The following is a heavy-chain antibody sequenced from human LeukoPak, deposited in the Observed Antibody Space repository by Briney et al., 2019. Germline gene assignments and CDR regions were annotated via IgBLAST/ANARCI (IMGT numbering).Heavy chain of an antibody. V-gene: IGHV4-59*08. D-gene: IGHD3-22*01. Sequence: SETLSLTCTVSGTSISGYYWSWIRQPPGKGLEWIGYMYYSGNTNSNPSLKSRVTTSIDTSKNQFSLELSSVTAADTAVYYCARHVEAYYYDEAFGYWGQGTLVTVSS. CDR2: MYYSGNT. CDR1: GTSISGYY. J-gene: IGHJ4*02. CDR3: ARHVEAYYYDEAFGY.